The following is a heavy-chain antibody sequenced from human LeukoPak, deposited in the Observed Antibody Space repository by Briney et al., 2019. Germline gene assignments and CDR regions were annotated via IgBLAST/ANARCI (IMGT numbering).Heavy chain of an antibody. CDR2: INHSGST. CDR3: ARLNDFGSGTYYQTWGVDV. J-gene: IGHJ6*02. D-gene: IGHD3-10*01. V-gene: IGHV4-34*01. CDR1: GGSFSGYY. Sequence: SETLSLTCAVYGGSFSGYYWSWIRQPPGKGLEWIGEINHSGSTNYNPSLKSRVTISVDTSKNQFSLKLSSVTAADTAVYYCARLNDFGSGTYYQTWGVDVWGQGTTVTVSS.